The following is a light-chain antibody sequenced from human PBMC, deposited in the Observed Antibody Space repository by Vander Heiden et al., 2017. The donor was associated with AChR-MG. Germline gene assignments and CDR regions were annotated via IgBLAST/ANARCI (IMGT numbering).Light chain of an antibody. CDR1: SSTIGSNY. Sequence: QSVLTQPPSASVSPGQRVTIPCSGRSSTIGSNYVYWYQQLPVSAPKLLIYENNKRHSGVPDRFSGSKSGTSASLAISGLRAEDEADYYCAAWDDSLSGLVFGGGTKLTVL. J-gene: IGLJ2*01. CDR2: ENN. V-gene: IGLV1-47*01. CDR3: AAWDDSLSGLV.